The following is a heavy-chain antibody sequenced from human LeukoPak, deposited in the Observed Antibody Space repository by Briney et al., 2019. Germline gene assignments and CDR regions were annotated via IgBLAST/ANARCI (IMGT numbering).Heavy chain of an antibody. D-gene: IGHD6-13*01. CDR1: GGSISSYY. CDR2: IYYSGST. V-gene: IGHV4-59*12. Sequence: PSETLSLTCTASGGSISSYYWSWIRQPPGKGLEWIGYIYYSGSTNYNPSLKSRVTITVDTSKNQFSLKLSSVTAADTAVYYCARGRRGYSSSWYERYYFDYWGQGTLVTVSS. CDR3: ARGRRGYSSSWYERYYFDY. J-gene: IGHJ4*02.